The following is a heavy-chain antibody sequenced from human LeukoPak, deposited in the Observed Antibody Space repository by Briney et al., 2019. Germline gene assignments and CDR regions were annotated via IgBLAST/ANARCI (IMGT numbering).Heavy chain of an antibody. V-gene: IGHV1-18*01. Sequence: ASVKVSCKASGYTFTSYGISWVRQAPGQGLEWMGWISAYNSNTNYAQKLQGRVTMTTDTSTSTAYMELRSLRSDDTAVYYCARDQGIAVAGTFDYWGQGTLVTVSS. CDR1: GYTFTSYG. CDR2: ISAYNSNT. D-gene: IGHD6-19*01. CDR3: ARDQGIAVAGTFDY. J-gene: IGHJ4*02.